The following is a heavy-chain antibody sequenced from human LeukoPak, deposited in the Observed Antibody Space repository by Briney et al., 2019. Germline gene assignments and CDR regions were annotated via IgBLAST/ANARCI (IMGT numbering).Heavy chain of an antibody. CDR2: IYYTGNT. D-gene: IGHD2-15*01. CDR1: GGSISSGSYY. V-gene: IGHV4-61*01. J-gene: IGHJ6*03. CDR3: ARDQPHGGQGFYYYMDV. Sequence: SETLPLTCTVSGGSISSGSYYWSWIRQPPGKGLEWIGYIYYTGNTSYNPSLKSRVTIPVDTSKTQFSLKLTSVTAADTAVYYCARDQPHGGQGFYYYMDVWGKGTTVAVPS.